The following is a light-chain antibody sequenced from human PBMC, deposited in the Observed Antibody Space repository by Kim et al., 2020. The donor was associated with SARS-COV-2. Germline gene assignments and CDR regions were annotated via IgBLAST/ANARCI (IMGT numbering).Light chain of an antibody. Sequence: GQRVTISFPGISSNVRIITASWYRKLPGKAPNLLICSNNQRPSGVPDRYSGATSDTSATLAISGLQSEDETDYYCTTWDDGLIGWVFGGGTQLTVL. CDR1: SSNVRIIT. V-gene: IGLV1-44*01. CDR2: SNN. CDR3: TTWDDGLIGWV. J-gene: IGLJ3*02.